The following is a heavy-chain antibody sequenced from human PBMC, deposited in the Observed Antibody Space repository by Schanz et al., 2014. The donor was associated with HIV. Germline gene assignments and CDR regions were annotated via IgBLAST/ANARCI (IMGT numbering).Heavy chain of an antibody. CDR3: ARVPPSDSSGYYPFDY. D-gene: IGHD3-22*01. V-gene: IGHV4-31*03. J-gene: IGHJ4*02. Sequence: QVRLQESGPGLVKPSQTLSLTCTVSGGSISSGGYYWSWIRQHPGRGLEWIGYMYYSGSTYYNPALQGRVTISVDTSKNQFSLKLSSVTAADTAVYYCARVPPSDSSGYYPFDYWGQGTLVTVSS. CDR1: GGSISSGGYY. CDR2: MYYSGST.